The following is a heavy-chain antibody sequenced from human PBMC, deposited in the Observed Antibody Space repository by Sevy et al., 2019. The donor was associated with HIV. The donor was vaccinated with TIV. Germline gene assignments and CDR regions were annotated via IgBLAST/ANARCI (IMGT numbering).Heavy chain of an antibody. CDR2: IYTSGST. D-gene: IGHD3-22*01. V-gene: IGHV4-4*07. Sequence: SETLSLTCTVSGGSISSYYWSWIRQPAGKGLEWIGRIYTSGSTNYNPSLKSRVTMSVDTSKNQFSLKLSSVTAADTAVYYCARDLSASITMIVEGAFDIWGQRTMVTVSS. CDR1: GGSISSYY. J-gene: IGHJ3*02. CDR3: ARDLSASITMIVEGAFDI.